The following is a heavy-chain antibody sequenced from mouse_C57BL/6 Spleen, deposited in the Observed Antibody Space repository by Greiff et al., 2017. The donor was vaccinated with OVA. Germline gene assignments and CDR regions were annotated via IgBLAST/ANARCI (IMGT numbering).Heavy chain of an antibody. CDR1: GYSFTGYY. CDR3: ARSSSYGYYAMDY. D-gene: IGHD1-1*01. Sequence: VQLQQSGPELVKPGASVKISCKASGYSFTGYYMNWVKQSPEKSLEWIGEINPSTGGTTYNQKFKAKATLTVDKSSSTAYMQLKSPTSEDSAVYYCARSSSYGYYAMDYWGQGTSVTVSS. J-gene: IGHJ4*01. V-gene: IGHV1-42*01. CDR2: INPSTGGT.